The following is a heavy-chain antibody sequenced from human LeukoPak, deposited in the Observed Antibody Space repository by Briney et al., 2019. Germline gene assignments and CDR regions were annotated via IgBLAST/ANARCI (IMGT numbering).Heavy chain of an antibody. CDR3: AKSRSGAVSGTLHFDY. CDR1: GFTFSSCA. J-gene: IGHJ4*02. D-gene: IGHD6-19*01. V-gene: IGHV3-23*01. CDR2: ITASGGNT. Sequence: GGSLRLSCAASGFTFSSCAMGWVRQAPGKGLEWVSAITASGGNTYYADSVKGRFTISRDNSKNTLYLQVNSLRAEDTAVYYCAKSRSGAVSGTLHFDYWGQGTLVTVSS.